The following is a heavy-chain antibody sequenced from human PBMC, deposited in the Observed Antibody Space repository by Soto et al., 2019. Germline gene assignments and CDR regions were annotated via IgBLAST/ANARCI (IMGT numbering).Heavy chain of an antibody. CDR3: ARDRSTDFGLDV. J-gene: IGHJ6*02. Sequence: EVQLLESGGDLVQPGGSLRLSCVASGFTFSDYVMSWVRQVPGKGLEWVSSISDGGERTDYRDSVRGRFTISRHNARFTLHLQMNSLRVDDTAIYFCARDRSTDFGLDVWGQGTTFTVSS. CDR1: GFTFSDYV. D-gene: IGHD3-3*01. V-gene: IGHV3-23*01. CDR2: ISDGGERT.